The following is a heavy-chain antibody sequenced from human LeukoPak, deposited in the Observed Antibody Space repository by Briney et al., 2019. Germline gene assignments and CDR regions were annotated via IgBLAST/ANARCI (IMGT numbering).Heavy chain of an antibody. CDR2: IYYSGST. CDR3: ARDGTIWFGESRIV. J-gene: IGHJ6*02. V-gene: IGHV4-31*03. D-gene: IGHD3-10*01. CDR1: GGSISSGGYY. Sequence: PSETLSLTCTVSGGSISSGGYYWSWIRQHPGKGLEWIGYIYYSGSTYYNPSLKSRVTISVDTSKNQFSLKLSSVTAADTAVYYCARDGTIWFGESRIVWGQGTTVTVSS.